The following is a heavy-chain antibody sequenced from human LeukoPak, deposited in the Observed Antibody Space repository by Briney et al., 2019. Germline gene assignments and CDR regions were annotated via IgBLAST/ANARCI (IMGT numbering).Heavy chain of an antibody. CDR2: ISSSSTTI. J-gene: IGHJ4*02. Sequence: GSLRLSCAASGFTFSNYNMNWVRQAPGKGLEWVSYISSSSTTIYYADSVKGRFTISRDNAKDSLYLQMNSLRAEDTAVHYCARERIYYGSGNLYWGKGALVTVSS. V-gene: IGHV3-48*01. CDR3: ARERIYYGSGNLY. D-gene: IGHD3-10*01. CDR1: GFTFSNYN.